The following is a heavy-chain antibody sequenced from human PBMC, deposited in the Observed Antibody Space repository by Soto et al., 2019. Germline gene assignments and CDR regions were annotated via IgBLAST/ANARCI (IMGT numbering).Heavy chain of an antibody. CDR3: ARDVIVPAAYFDS. CDR1: GLTLGDHY. V-gene: IGHV3-11*06. Sequence: LRLSCKVSGLTLGDHYVSWIRQAPGKGLEWLSFSSKSGSYTNYADSVKGRFTIYRDNAENSIYLQMDSLRAEDTALYFCARDVIVPAAYFDSWGQGTLVTVSS. CDR2: SSKSGSYT. J-gene: IGHJ4*02. D-gene: IGHD2-2*01.